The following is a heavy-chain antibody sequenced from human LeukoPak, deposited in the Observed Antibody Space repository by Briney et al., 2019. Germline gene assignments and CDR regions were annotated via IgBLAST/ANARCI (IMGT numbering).Heavy chain of an antibody. CDR2: IYYSGNT. Sequence: SETLTLTCTVSGGSISSSSYYWGWIRQPPGKGLEWIGSIYYSGNTYYNPSLKSRVTISVDTSKNQFSLELNSVTAADTAVYYCARHATVTSFTFAHWGQGTLVTVSS. J-gene: IGHJ4*02. CDR1: GGSISSSSYY. CDR3: ARHATVTSFTFAH. V-gene: IGHV4-39*01. D-gene: IGHD4-17*01.